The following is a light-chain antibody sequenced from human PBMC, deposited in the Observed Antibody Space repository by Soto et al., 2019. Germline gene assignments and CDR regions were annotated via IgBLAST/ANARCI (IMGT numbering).Light chain of an antibody. CDR1: QGIRNS. Sequence: DIQMTQSPSSLSASVGDRVTITCRASQGIRNSLGWYQQKPGKAPKLLIYAASSLQSGVPSRFSGSGSGTEFTLTISSLQPEDFATYYCLQHNSYPLAFGQGTKVEIK. CDR2: AAS. J-gene: IGKJ1*01. V-gene: IGKV1-17*01. CDR3: LQHNSYPLA.